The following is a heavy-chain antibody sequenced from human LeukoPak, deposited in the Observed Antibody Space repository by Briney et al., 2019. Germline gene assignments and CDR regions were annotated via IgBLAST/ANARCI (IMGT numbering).Heavy chain of an antibody. J-gene: IGHJ4*02. CDR2: VYIGGDT. V-gene: IGHV4-4*07. CDR1: GASISSYK. CDR3: ARDGYSSSLKD. Sequence: SETLSLTCTVSGASISSYKWNWIRQAAGKGLEWIGRVYIGGDTSYNPSLKSRVTMSVDTSKNQFSLKLGSVTAADTAVYYCARDGYSSSLKDWGQGTQVTVSS. D-gene: IGHD5-12*01.